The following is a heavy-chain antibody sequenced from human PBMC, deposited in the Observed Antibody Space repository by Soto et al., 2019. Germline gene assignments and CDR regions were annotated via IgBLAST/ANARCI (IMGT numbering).Heavy chain of an antibody. Sequence: QVRLQQWGAGLLKPSETLSLTCAVYGASFTGYYWTWLRQSPGKGLEWIGEVSHSGTAKYNPSLKSRVTISLDTSKSQFSLELTSVTAADTAVYHCARYGGTAIWYFDIWGRGTSVSVSS. CDR1: GASFTGYY. V-gene: IGHV4-34*01. J-gene: IGHJ2*01. D-gene: IGHD2-15*01. CDR3: ARYGGTAIWYFDI. CDR2: VSHSGTA.